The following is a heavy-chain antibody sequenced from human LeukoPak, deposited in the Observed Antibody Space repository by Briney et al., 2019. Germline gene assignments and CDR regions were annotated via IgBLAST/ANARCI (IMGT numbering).Heavy chain of an antibody. Sequence: PGGSLRLSCAASGFTFTSYEMNWVRQAPGKGLEWVSYISSSGITIYYAVSVKGRFTISRDNAKNSLYLQMNSLRVEDTAVYYCARDRLNSSGSYWGQGTLVAVSS. J-gene: IGHJ4*02. V-gene: IGHV3-48*03. D-gene: IGHD3-22*01. CDR1: GFTFTSYE. CDR3: ARDRLNSSGSY. CDR2: ISSSGITI.